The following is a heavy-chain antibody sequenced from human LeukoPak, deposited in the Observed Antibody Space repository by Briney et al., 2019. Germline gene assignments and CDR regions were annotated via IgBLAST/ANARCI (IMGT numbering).Heavy chain of an antibody. CDR3: ARADYGGNSY. CDR2: ISSSGSTI. V-gene: IGHV3-11*04. D-gene: IGHD4-23*01. CDR1: GFTFGNFW. J-gene: IGHJ4*02. Sequence: GGSLRLSCAASGFTFGNFWMSWIREAPGKGLEWVSYISSSGSTIYYADSVKGRFTISRDNAKNSLYLQMNSLRAEDTAVYYCARADYGGNSYWGQGTLVTVSS.